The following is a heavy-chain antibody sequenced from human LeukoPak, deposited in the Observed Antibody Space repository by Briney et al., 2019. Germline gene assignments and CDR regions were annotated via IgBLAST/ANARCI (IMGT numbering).Heavy chain of an antibody. D-gene: IGHD7-27*01. CDR3: AKGRWGGDAFDV. J-gene: IGHJ3*01. CDR1: GFTFSSST. Sequence: GGSLRLSCAASGFTFSSSTLSWVRQAPGKGLEWVSAISGGGARTYYVDPVKGRFTISRDDSKNTLYLQMNNLRAEDTALYYCAKGRWGGDAFDVWGQGTMVTVSS. CDR2: ISGGGART. V-gene: IGHV3-23*01.